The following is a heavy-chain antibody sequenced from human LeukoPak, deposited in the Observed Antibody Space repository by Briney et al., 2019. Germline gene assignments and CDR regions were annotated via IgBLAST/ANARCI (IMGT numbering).Heavy chain of an antibody. Sequence: SETLSLTCTVSGGSISSYYWSWIRQPPGKGLEWIGYIYYSGSTNYNPSLKSRVTISVDTSKNQFSLKLSSVTAADTAVYYCARGIAAPQYYYYYYGMDFWGQGTTVTVSS. J-gene: IGHJ6*02. CDR3: ARGIAAPQYYYYYYGMDF. V-gene: IGHV4-59*01. D-gene: IGHD6-13*01. CDR2: IYYSGST. CDR1: GGSISSYY.